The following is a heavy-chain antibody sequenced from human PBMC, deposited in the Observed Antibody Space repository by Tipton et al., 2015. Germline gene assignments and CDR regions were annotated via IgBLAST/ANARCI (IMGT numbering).Heavy chain of an antibody. D-gene: IGHD4-11*01. CDR2: TRYSGST. J-gene: IGHJ3*01. V-gene: IGHV4-59*08. Sequence: TLSLTCTVSGGSISSYYWSWIRQPPGKGLEWIGYTRYSGSTKYNPSLQSRVTISLDTSKNQFSLKLTSVTAADTAVYYCARHRSNSKFDAFDVWGQGTTVTVSS. CDR3: ARHRSNSKFDAFDV. CDR1: GGSISSYY.